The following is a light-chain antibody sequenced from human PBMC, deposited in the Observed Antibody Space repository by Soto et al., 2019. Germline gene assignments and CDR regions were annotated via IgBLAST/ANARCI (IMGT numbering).Light chain of an antibody. CDR2: DVN. V-gene: IGLV2-11*01. Sequence: QSVLTQPRSVSGSPGQSVTISCTGTSSDVGGYNYVSWYQQYSGKAPKVIIYDVNKRPSGVPDRISGSKSGNTASLTISGLQAEDEADYYCCSYAGSYTLLFGGGTKLTVL. CDR1: SSDVGGYNY. J-gene: IGLJ2*01. CDR3: CSYAGSYTLL.